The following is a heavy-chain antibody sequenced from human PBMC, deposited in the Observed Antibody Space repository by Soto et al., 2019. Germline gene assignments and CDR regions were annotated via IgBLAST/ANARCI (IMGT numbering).Heavy chain of an antibody. CDR1: GYRFTTYW. Sequence: PGESVKISCXGFGYRFTTYWIGWVRQTPGKGLEWMGIMNAGDSDSRYSPSFQGQVTFSADKSISTAYLQWSSVKASDTAMYYCARLDGSGTYPSYFDYWGQGTLVTVSS. J-gene: IGHJ4*01. V-gene: IGHV5-51*01. CDR2: MNAGDSDS. CDR3: ARLDGSGTYPSYFDY. D-gene: IGHD1-26*01.